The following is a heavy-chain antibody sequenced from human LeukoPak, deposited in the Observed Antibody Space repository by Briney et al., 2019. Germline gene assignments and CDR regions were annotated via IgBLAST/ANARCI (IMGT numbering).Heavy chain of an antibody. J-gene: IGHJ4*02. CDR1: GYTFSSYY. CDR2: INPRGGST. Sequence: RASVKVSCKASGYTFSSYYMHWVRHAPGQGREWMGIINPRGGSTSYAQKLQGRVTMTRDTSTSTVYMELSSLRSEDTAVYYCASDPGCSSTSCPGGFDYWGQGTLVTVSS. D-gene: IGHD2-2*01. V-gene: IGHV1-46*03. CDR3: ASDPGCSSTSCPGGFDY.